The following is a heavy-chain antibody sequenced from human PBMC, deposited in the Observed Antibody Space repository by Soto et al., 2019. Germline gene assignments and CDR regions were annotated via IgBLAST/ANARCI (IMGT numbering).Heavy chain of an antibody. V-gene: IGHV1-69*12. J-gene: IGHJ2*01. CDR2: IIPIFGTA. CDR1: GGTFSSYA. D-gene: IGHD2-15*01. Sequence: QVQLVQSGAEVKKPGSSVKVSCKASGGTFSSYAISWVRQAPGQGLEWMGGIIPIFGTANYAQKFRGRVTITADESXXTXYXXLSSLRSEDTAVYYCARRERGYCSGGSCPDWYFDLWGRGTLVTVSS. CDR3: ARRERGYCSGGSCPDWYFDL.